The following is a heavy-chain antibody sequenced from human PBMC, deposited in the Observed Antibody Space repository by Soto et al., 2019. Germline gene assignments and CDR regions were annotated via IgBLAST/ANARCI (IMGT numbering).Heavy chain of an antibody. CDR2: IRYDGSNK. CDR3: ARGCSGGSCYSYHYYYYMDV. J-gene: IGHJ6*03. D-gene: IGHD2-15*01. CDR1: GFTFSGYA. Sequence: GGSLRLSCAASGFTFSGYAMHWVRQAPGKGLEWVSVIRYDGSNKYYADSVKGRFTISRDNAKNSLYLQMNSLRAEDTAVYYCARGCSGGSCYSYHYYYYMDVWGKGTTVTVSS. V-gene: IGHV3-30-3*01.